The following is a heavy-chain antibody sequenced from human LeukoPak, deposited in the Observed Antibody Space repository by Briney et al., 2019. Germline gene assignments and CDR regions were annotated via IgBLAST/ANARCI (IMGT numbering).Heavy chain of an antibody. D-gene: IGHD5-24*01. Sequence: GGSQSLSCPPSGFTFSRHVMRRVRQDPATAMEWASGISGSGGSTYYADSVKGRFTISRDNSKNTLYLQMNSLRAEDTAVYYCAKGGGDGYNWGYYFDYWGQGTLVTVSS. J-gene: IGHJ4*02. CDR2: ISGSGGST. V-gene: IGHV3-23*01. CDR3: AKGGGDGYNWGYYFDY. CDR1: GFTFSRHV.